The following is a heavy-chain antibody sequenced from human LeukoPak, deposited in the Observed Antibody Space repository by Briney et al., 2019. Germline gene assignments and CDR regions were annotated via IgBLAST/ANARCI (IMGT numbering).Heavy chain of an antibody. Sequence: PGGSLRLSCAASGFTFSSYAMHWVRQAPGKGLEWVAVISYDGSNKYYADSVKGRFTISRDNSKNTLYLQMNSLRAEDTAVYYCARGRLRDKGTHFDYWGQGTLVTVSS. CDR1: GFTFSSYA. CDR2: ISYDGSNK. CDR3: ARGRLRDKGTHFDY. D-gene: IGHD3-10*01. V-gene: IGHV3-30*01. J-gene: IGHJ4*02.